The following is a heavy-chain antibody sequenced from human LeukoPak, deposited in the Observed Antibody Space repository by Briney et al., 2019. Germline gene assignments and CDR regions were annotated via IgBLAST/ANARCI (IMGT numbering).Heavy chain of an antibody. J-gene: IGHJ4*02. Sequence: PGGSLRLSCAASGFTFSGSAMRWVRQASGKGLEWVGRIRSKANSYATAYAASVKGRFTISRDDSKNTAYLQMNSLKTEDTAVYYCTRLREGPGDWGQGTLVTVSS. V-gene: IGHV3-73*01. CDR1: GFTFSGSA. CDR2: IRSKANSYAT. CDR3: TRLREGPGD. D-gene: IGHD7-27*01.